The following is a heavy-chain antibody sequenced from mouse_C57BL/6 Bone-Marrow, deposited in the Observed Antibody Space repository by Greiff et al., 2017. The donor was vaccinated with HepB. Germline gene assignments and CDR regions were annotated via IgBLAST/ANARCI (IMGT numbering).Heavy chain of an antibody. D-gene: IGHD2-1*01. CDR2: ISYDGSN. CDR3: ARDPYGNYLAWFAY. V-gene: IGHV3-6*01. J-gene: IGHJ3*01. CDR1: GYSITSGYY. Sequence: ESGPGLVKPSQSLSLTCSVTGYSITSGYYWNWIRQFPGNKLEWMGYISYDGSNNYNPSLKNRISITRDTSKNQFFLKLNSVTTEDTATYYCARDPYGNYLAWFAYWGQGTLVTVSA.